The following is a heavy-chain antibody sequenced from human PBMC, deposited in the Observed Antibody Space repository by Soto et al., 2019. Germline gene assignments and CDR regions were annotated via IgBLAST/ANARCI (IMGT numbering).Heavy chain of an antibody. CDR2: IYRTGST. CDR1: GGSFTSNNW. D-gene: IGHD1-7*01. J-gene: IGHJ4*02. Sequence: QVQLQESGPGLVKPSGTLSLTCAVSGGSFTSNNWWPWVRQPPGQGLEWIGEIYRTGSTNYKPTLKSRVTISLDKSENQFSLKVPSLTAADTAVYYCASRDPGTSVDYWGQGTLVTVSS. V-gene: IGHV4-4*02. CDR3: ASRDPGTSVDY.